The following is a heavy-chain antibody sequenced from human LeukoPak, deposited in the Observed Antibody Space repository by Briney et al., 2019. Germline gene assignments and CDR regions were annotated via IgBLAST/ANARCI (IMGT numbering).Heavy chain of an antibody. CDR1: GFTFSSYA. D-gene: IGHD1-26*01. V-gene: IGHV3-23*01. CDR3: AKPSELSYYYYGMDV. Sequence: HTGGSLRLSCAASGFTFSSYAMSWVRQAPGKGLEWVSAISGSGGSTYYADSVKGRFTISRDNSKNTLYLQMNSLRAEDTAVYYCAKPSELSYYYYGMDVWGQGTTVTVSS. J-gene: IGHJ6*02. CDR2: ISGSGGST.